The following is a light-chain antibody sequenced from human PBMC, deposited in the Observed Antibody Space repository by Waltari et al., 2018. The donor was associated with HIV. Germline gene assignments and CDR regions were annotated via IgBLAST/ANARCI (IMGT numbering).Light chain of an antibody. CDR3: ASFTGDNSLL. Sequence: SAVTQPASVSGLPGQSITISCSADASAFGLYNFVSWYQQHPGNLPRLILYDVDSRAPGTSAGFSVSKSGHTASLSISGLRAEDEADYYCASFTGDNSLLVGGGTKVTVL. J-gene: IGLJ2*01. CDR1: ASAFGLYNF. CDR2: DVD. V-gene: IGLV2-14*03.